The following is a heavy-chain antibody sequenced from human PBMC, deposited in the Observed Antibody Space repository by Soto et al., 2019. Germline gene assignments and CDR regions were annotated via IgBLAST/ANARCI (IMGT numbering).Heavy chain of an antibody. CDR1: GYTFTSYG. CDR2: IIPIFGTV. Sequence: GASVKVSCKASGYTFTSYGISWVRRAPGQGLEWMGGIIPIFGTVNYAQKFQGRVTMTEDTSTDTAYMELSSLRSEDTAVYYCATVLRFLEWSRYFDYWGQGTLVTVSS. D-gene: IGHD3-3*01. V-gene: IGHV1-69*06. J-gene: IGHJ4*02. CDR3: ATVLRFLEWSRYFDY.